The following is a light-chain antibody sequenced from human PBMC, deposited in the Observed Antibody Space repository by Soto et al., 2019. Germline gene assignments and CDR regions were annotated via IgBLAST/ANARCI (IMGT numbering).Light chain of an antibody. V-gene: IGLV2-14*01. CDR2: EAT. CDR1: SSDVGRYNT. J-gene: IGLJ1*01. CDR3: NSLRVNHLYV. Sequence: QSVLTQPASVSGSPGQTITISCTGTSSDVGRYNTVSWYQHHPGKAPKLIIYEATHRPAGISDRFSASKSGNTASLTISGLQAEDEADYYCNSLRVNHLYVFGSGTKVPVL.